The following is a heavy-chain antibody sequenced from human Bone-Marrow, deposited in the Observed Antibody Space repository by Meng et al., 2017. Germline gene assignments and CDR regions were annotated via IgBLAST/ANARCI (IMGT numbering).Heavy chain of an antibody. CDR1: GFTFSSYW. V-gene: IGHV3-7*03. CDR3: AKDMTPYYYDSSGYYY. J-gene: IGHJ4*02. CDR2: IKQDGSEK. Sequence: GGSLRLSCAASGFTFSSYWMSWVRQAPGKGLEWVANIKQDGSEKYYVDSVKGRFTISRDNAKNSLYLQMNSLRAEDTALYYCAKDMTPYYYDSSGYYYWGQGTLVTVSS. D-gene: IGHD3-22*01.